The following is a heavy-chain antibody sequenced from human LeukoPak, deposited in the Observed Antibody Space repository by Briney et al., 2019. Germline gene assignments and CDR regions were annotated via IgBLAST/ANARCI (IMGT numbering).Heavy chain of an antibody. J-gene: IGHJ4*02. D-gene: IGHD3-10*01. CDR1: GYTFTSYY. CDR2: INPSGGST. Sequence: GASVKVSCKASGYTFTSYYIHWVRQAPGQGLEWMGVINPSGGSTTYAQKFQGRVTVTGDTSTSTVYMELSSLRFEDTAVYYCAREASLTMVRGVIITFDYWGQGTLVTVSS. CDR3: AREASLTMVRGVIITFDY. V-gene: IGHV1-46*01.